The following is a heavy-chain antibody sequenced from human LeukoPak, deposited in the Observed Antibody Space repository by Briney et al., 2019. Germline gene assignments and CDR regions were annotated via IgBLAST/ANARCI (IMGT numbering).Heavy chain of an antibody. CDR1: GGSISSGDYY. Sequence: PSQTLSLTCTVSGGSISSGDYYWSWIRQPPGKGLEWIGYIYYSGSTYYNPSLKSRVTISVDTSKNQFSLKLSSVTAADTAVYYCARCGYSYGSNYYYYYYMDVWGKGTTVTVSS. J-gene: IGHJ6*03. D-gene: IGHD5-18*01. V-gene: IGHV4-30-4*08. CDR2: IYYSGST. CDR3: ARCGYSYGSNYYYYYYMDV.